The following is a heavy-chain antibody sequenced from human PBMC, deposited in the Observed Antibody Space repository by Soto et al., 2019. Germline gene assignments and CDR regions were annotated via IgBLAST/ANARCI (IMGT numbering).Heavy chain of an antibody. CDR3: XXXXXXXXXXXXXXXXXFFDY. CDR2: IFYSGSF. V-gene: IGHV4-31*06. J-gene: IGHJ4*02. CDR1: GGSISSGTSY. Sequence: QVQLQESGPGLVKPSQTLSLTCTVSGGSISSGTSYWSXXRQRPGKGLEWIGYIFYSGSFYYTPSLRGRVXXXADTXXXXXXXXXXXXXXXXXXXXXXXXXXXXXXXXXXXXXXFFDYWGQGTLVTVSS.